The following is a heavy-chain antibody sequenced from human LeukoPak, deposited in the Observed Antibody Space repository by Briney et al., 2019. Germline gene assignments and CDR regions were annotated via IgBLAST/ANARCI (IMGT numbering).Heavy chain of an antibody. V-gene: IGHV3-48*01. CDR1: GFTFSSYS. J-gene: IGHJ4*02. Sequence: QPGGSLRLSCATSGFTFSSYSMNWVRQAPGKGLEWVSYISTGSTNIMHADSVKGRFTISRDNAKNSLYLQMNSLRAEDTAVYYCARDLDWAFDYWGQGILVTVSS. CDR2: ISTGSTNI. D-gene: IGHD3-9*01. CDR3: ARDLDWAFDY.